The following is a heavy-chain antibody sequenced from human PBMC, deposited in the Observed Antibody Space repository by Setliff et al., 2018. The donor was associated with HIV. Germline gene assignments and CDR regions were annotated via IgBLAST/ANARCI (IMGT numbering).Heavy chain of an antibody. CDR1: GYTFSSYG. J-gene: IGHJ4*02. Sequence: ASVKVSCKASGYTFSSYGISWVRQAPGQGLEWMGWISAYNGNTDYAEKVKGRFTISRDDSKNTLYLHMNSLKIEDTGVYYCSTTTGNSYGSFDYWGQGTLVTVSS. V-gene: IGHV1-18*01. CDR2: ISAYNGNT. D-gene: IGHD5-18*01. CDR3: STTTGNSYGSFDY.